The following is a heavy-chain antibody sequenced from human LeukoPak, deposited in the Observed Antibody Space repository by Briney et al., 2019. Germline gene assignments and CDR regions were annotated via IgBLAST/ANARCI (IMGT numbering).Heavy chain of an antibody. J-gene: IGHJ4*02. V-gene: IGHV3-48*03. CDR1: GFTFSSYE. Sequence: PGGSLRLSCAASGFTFSSYEMNWVRQAPGKGLEWVSYISSSGSTIYYADSVKGRFTISRDNAKNSLYLQMNSLRAEDTAVYYCARAFGSSVVVPSSDYWGQGTLVTVSS. CDR3: ARAFGSSVVVPSSDY. D-gene: IGHD5/OR15-5a*01. CDR2: ISSSGSTI.